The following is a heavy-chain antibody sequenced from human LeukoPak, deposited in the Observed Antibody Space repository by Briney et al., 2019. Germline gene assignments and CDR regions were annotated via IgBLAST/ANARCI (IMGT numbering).Heavy chain of an antibody. Sequence: SETLSLTCTVSGGSVSSGSYYWSWIRQPPGKGLEWIGYIYYSGSTNYNPSLKSRVTISVDTSKNQFSLKLSSVTAADTAVYYCATRPVLLWFRESQRVMDVWGQGTTVTVSS. V-gene: IGHV4-61*01. J-gene: IGHJ6*02. CDR3: ATRPVLLWFRESQRVMDV. D-gene: IGHD3-10*01. CDR2: IYYSGST. CDR1: GGSVSSGSYY.